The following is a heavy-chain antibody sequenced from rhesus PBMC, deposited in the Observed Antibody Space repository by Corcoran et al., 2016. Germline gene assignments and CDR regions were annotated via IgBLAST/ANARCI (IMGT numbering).Heavy chain of an antibody. CDR2: IRVSSRST. J-gene: IGHJ4*01. Sequence: QVQLQESGPGLVKPSETLSLTCAVSGGSVSSSNWWSWLRQPPGKGLEWLGYIRVSSRSTYYNPALKSRVIISTDSSKNLFAVKLSSGTAADTAVYYWARSGLLYFDYWRQGVLVTVSS. CDR3: ARSGLLYFDY. CDR1: GGSVSSSNW. V-gene: IGHV4-65*01. D-gene: IGHD2-15*01.